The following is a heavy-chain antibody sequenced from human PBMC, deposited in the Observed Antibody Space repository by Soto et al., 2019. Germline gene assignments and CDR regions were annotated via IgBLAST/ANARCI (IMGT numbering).Heavy chain of an antibody. CDR3: AGPDYDTLSGYHFYYYGMDV. CDR2: IYPGDADT. CDR1: AYRSTRYW. J-gene: IGHJ6*02. V-gene: IGHV5-51*01. Sequence: LKSSCERAAYRSTRYWIGGVRALPAKVLEWMGIIYPGDADTKYSPSFQGQVTISADKSISTAYLQWSSLKASDTAMYFCAGPDYDTLSGYHFYYYGMDVWGQGTTVT. D-gene: IGHD3-9*01.